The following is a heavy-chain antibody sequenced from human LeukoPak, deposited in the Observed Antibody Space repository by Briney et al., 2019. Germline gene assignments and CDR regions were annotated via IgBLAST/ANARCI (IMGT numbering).Heavy chain of an antibody. CDR2: ISAYNGNT. Sequence: GASVKVSCKASGYTFTSYGISWVRQAPGQGLEWMGWISAYNGNTNYAQKLQGRVTMTTDTSTSTAYMDLSRLRSDDTAVYYCARGMGVLVPAATWFDPWGQGTLVTVSS. CDR3: ARGMGVLVPAATWFDP. V-gene: IGHV1-18*01. D-gene: IGHD2-2*01. CDR1: GYTFTSYG. J-gene: IGHJ5*02.